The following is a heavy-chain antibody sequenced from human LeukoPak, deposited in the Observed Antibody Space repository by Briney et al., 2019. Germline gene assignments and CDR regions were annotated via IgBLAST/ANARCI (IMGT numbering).Heavy chain of an antibody. Sequence: PGGSLRLSCAASGFTFSSYSMNWVRQAPGKGLEWVSSISSSSSYIYYADSVKGRFTISGDNAKNSLYLQMNSLRAEDTAVYYCARDRLGGDYKDRPFDYWGQGTLVTVSS. J-gene: IGHJ4*02. V-gene: IGHV3-21*01. CDR2: ISSSSSYI. CDR3: ARDRLGGDYKDRPFDY. CDR1: GFTFSSYS. D-gene: IGHD4-17*01.